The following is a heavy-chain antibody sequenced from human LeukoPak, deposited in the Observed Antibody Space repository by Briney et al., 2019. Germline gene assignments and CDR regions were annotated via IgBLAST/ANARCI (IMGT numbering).Heavy chain of an antibody. V-gene: IGHV1-2*02. J-gene: IGHJ6*03. Sequence: PVASVKVSCKASGYTFTGYYMHWVRQAPGQGLEWMGWINPNSGGTNYAQKFQGRVTMTRDTSISTAYMELSRLRSDDTAVYYCARDPSASSTNRGWYYYMDVWGKGTTVTISS. CDR3: ARDPSASSTNRGWYYYMDV. D-gene: IGHD2-2*01. CDR2: INPNSGGT. CDR1: GYTFTGYY.